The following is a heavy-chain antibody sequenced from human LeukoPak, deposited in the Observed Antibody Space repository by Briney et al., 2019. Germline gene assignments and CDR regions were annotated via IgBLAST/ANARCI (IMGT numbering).Heavy chain of an antibody. D-gene: IGHD3-22*01. J-gene: IGHJ5*02. Sequence: GESLKISCKASGYSFTSYWIGWVRQMPGKGLEWMGIIYPGDSDTRYSPSFQGQVTISADKSISTAYLQWSSLKASDTAMYYCARHVGYDSSGSSKGWFDPWGQGTLVTVSS. V-gene: IGHV5-51*01. CDR1: GYSFTSYW. CDR3: ARHVGYDSSGSSKGWFDP. CDR2: IYPGDSDT.